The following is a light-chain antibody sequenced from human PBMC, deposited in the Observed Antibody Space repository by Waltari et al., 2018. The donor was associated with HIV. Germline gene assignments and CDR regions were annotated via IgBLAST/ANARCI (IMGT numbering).Light chain of an antibody. CDR2: RTN. CDR1: TSNIGTKF. Sequence: QSVLTQPPSASGTPGPRFTISCSGGTSNIGTKFVHWYQQFPGTAPKLLIYRTNQRPSGVPDRFSGSKSGTSASLAISGLRSGDEADYYCTSWDDSLSRLVFGGGTKLTVL. CDR3: TSWDDSLSRLV. V-gene: IGLV1-47*01. J-gene: IGLJ3*02.